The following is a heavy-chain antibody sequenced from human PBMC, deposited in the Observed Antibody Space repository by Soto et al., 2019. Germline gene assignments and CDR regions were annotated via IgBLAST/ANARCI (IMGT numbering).Heavy chain of an antibody. J-gene: IGHJ4*02. CDR2: ISGSGGST. CDR1: GFTFSSYS. Sequence: LRLSCAASGFTFSSYSMNWVRQAPGKGLEWVSAISGSGGSTYYADSVKGRFTISRDNSKNTLYLQMNSLRAEDTAVYYCAKRGGYSYGYKGFDYWGQGTLVTVSS. CDR3: AKRGGYSYGYKGFDY. D-gene: IGHD5-18*01. V-gene: IGHV3-23*01.